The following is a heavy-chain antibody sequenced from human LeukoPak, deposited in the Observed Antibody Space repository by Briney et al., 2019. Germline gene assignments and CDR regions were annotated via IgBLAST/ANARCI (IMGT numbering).Heavy chain of an antibody. J-gene: IGHJ4*02. CDR1: GYSFTSYW. CDR3: ARPKYSSGWELDY. D-gene: IGHD6-19*01. CDR2: IYPGDSDT. V-gene: IGHV5-51*01. Sequence: GESLKISCMGSGYSFTSYWIGWVRQMPGKGLEWMGIIYPGDSDTRYSPSFQGQVTISADKSISTAYLQWSSLKASDTAMYYCARPKYSSGWELDYWGQGTLVTVSS.